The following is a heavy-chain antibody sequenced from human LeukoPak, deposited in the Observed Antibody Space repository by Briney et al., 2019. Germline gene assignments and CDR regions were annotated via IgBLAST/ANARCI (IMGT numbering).Heavy chain of an antibody. J-gene: IGHJ4*02. D-gene: IGHD1-14*01. CDR2: IKQDGSEK. Sequence: PGGSLRLSCAASGFTFSGYWISWVRQAPGKGLEWVANIKQDGSEKYYVDSAKGRFTISRDNAKNSLYLQMNSLRAEDTAVYYCARDSPLRYYFDYWGQGTLVTVSS. CDR3: ARDSPLRYYFDY. CDR1: GFTFSGYW. V-gene: IGHV3-7*01.